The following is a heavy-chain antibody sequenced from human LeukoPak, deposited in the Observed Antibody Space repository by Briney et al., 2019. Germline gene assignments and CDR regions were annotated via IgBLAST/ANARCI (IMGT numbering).Heavy chain of an antibody. CDR1: GFTFSNYW. Sequence: QPGGSLRLSCSASGFTFSNYWMHWVRQAPGKGLVWVSRINSDGSSTSYADSVKGRFTISRDNAKNTLYLQMNSLRAEDTAVYYCARGRRSYYFDYWGQGTLVTVSS. V-gene: IGHV3-74*01. J-gene: IGHJ4*02. CDR3: ARGRRSYYFDY. CDR2: INSDGSST.